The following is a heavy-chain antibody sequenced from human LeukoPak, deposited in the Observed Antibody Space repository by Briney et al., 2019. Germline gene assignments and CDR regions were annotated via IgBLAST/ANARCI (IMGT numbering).Heavy chain of an antibody. CDR1: GFSLSAYN. CDR2: ISSSSATI. J-gene: IGHJ6*02. CDR3: TRDLMDYDVSTGLHHYYMDV. Sequence: TGGSLRLSCEGSGFSLSAYNMNWVRQAPGKGLESVSYISSSSATIFYADSVKGRFTISRDNAKNSLYLQMNTLRVEDTAVYYCTRDLMDYDVSTGLHHYYMDVWGQGTTVTVSS. D-gene: IGHD3-9*01. V-gene: IGHV3-48*01.